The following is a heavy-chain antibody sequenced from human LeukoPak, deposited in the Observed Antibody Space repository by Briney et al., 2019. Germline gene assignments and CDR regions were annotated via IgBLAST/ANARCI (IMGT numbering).Heavy chain of an antibody. CDR2: INPNSGGT. V-gene: IGHV1-2*02. CDR1: GYTFTGYY. CDR3: ARDFGVVVAATRAPGWFDP. Sequence: ASVKVSCKASGYTFTGYYMHWVRQAPGQGLEWMGWINPNSGGTNYAQRFQGRVTMTRDTSISTAYMELSRLRSDDTAVYYCARDFGVVVAATRAPGWFDPWGQGTLVTVSS. D-gene: IGHD2-15*01. J-gene: IGHJ5*02.